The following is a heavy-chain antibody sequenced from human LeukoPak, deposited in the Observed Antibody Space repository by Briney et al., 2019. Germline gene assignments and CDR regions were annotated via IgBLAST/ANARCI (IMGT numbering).Heavy chain of an antibody. CDR2: IYYSGST. V-gene: IGHV4-59*08. CDR1: GGSISSYY. Sequence: SETLSLTCTVSGGSISSYYWSWIRQPPGKGLEWIGYIYYSGSTNYNPSLKSRVTISVDTSKNQFSLKLSSVTAADTAVYYCATGVRGVTSFDYWGQGTLVTVS. J-gene: IGHJ4*02. D-gene: IGHD3-10*01. CDR3: ATGVRGVTSFDY.